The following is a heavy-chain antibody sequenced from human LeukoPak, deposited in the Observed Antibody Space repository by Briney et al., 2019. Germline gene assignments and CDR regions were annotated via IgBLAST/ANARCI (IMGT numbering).Heavy chain of an antibody. V-gene: IGHV3-23*01. J-gene: IGHJ4*02. Sequence: GGSLRLSCAASGFTFSSHAMSWVRQAPGKGLEWVSAISGNGGSTFYTDSVKGRFTISRDNSKKTLFLQVNSLRAEDTAVYYCAKDGKEWLLFPYYFDYWGQGTLVAVSS. CDR3: AKDGKEWLLFPYYFDY. CDR2: ISGNGGST. CDR1: GFTFSSHA. D-gene: IGHD3-3*01.